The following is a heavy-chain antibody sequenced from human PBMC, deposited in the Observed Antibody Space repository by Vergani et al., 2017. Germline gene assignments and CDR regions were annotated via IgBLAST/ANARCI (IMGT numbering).Heavy chain of an antibody. CDR2: SIPILGIA. J-gene: IGHJ4*02. V-gene: IGHV1-69*02. Sequence: QVQLVQSGAEVKKPGSSVKVSCKASGGTFSSYTISWVRPAPGQGLEWMGRSIPILGIANYAQKFQGRVTITADKSTSTAYMELISLRSEDTAVYYCAWRMGYNPWVDYWGQGTLVTVSS. CDR1: GGTFSSYT. D-gene: IGHD5-24*01. CDR3: AWRMGYNPWVDY.